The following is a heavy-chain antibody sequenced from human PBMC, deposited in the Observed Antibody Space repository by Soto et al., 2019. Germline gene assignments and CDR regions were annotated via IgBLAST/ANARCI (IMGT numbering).Heavy chain of an antibody. Sequence: VQLVESGGGVVQPGRSLRLSCAASGFTFSSYGMHWVRQAPGKGLEWVAVIWYDGSNKYYADSVKGRFTISRDNSKNTLYLQMNSLRAEDTAVYYCARDKGYCSSTSCYAGDLDYWGQGTLVTVSS. CDR1: GFTFSSYG. V-gene: IGHV3-33*01. J-gene: IGHJ4*02. D-gene: IGHD2-2*01. CDR3: ARDKGYCSSTSCYAGDLDY. CDR2: IWYDGSNK.